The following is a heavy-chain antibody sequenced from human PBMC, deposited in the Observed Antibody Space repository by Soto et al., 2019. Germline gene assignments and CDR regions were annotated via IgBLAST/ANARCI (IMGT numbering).Heavy chain of an antibody. D-gene: IGHD5-18*01. Sequence: SETLSLTCTVSGGSISSYYWSWIRQPPGKGLEWIGYIYYSGSTNYNPSLKSRVTISVDTSKNQSPLKLSSVTAADTAVYYCARGGYSYGYYYYYGMDVWGQGTTVTVSS. CDR1: GGSISSYY. CDR3: ARGGYSYGYYYYYGMDV. J-gene: IGHJ6*02. CDR2: IYYSGST. V-gene: IGHV4-59*01.